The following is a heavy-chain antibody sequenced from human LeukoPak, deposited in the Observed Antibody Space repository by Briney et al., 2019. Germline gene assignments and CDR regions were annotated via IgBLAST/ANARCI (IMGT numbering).Heavy chain of an antibody. CDR3: ARWRADYADAFDI. V-gene: IGHV3-21*01. Sequence: GGTLRLSCAASGFTFSSYGMSWVRQAPGKGLEWVSSISSSSSYIYYADSVKGRFTISRDNAKNSLYLQMNSLRAEDTAVYYCARWRADYADAFDIWGQGTMVTVSS. CDR1: GFTFSSYG. CDR2: ISSSSSYI. D-gene: IGHD4-17*01. J-gene: IGHJ3*02.